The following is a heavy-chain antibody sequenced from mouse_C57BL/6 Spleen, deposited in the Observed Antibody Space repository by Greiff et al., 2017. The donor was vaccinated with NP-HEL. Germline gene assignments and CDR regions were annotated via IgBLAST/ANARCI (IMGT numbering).Heavy chain of an antibody. D-gene: IGHD2-3*01. Sequence: EVKLVESGDGLVKPGGSLKLSCAASGFTFSSYAMSWVRQTPEKRLEWVAYISSGGDYIYYADKVKGQFTISRDNARNTLYLQMSSLNSENSAMYNCTRCFYDVYRYFDVWGTGTTVTVSS. CDR3: TRCFYDVYRYFDV. V-gene: IGHV5-9-1*02. CDR2: ISSGGDYI. J-gene: IGHJ1*03. CDR1: GFTFSSYA.